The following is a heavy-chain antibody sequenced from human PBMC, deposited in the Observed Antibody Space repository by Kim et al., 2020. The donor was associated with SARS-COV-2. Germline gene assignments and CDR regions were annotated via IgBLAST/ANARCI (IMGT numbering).Heavy chain of an antibody. CDR2: ISYDGSNK. V-gene: IGHV3-30*04. J-gene: IGHJ4*02. CDR1: GFTFSSYA. D-gene: IGHD1-1*01. Sequence: GGSLRLSCAASGFTFSSYAMHWVRQAPGKGLEWVAVISYDGSNKYYADSVKGRFTISRDNSKNTLYLQMNSLRAEDTAVYYCARDLGYGYNWSPLDYWGQGTLVTVSS. CDR3: ARDLGYGYNWSPLDY.